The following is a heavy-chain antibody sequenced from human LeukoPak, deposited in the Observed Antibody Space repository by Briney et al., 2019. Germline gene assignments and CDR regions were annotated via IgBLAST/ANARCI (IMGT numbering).Heavy chain of an antibody. V-gene: IGHV1-2*02. CDR3: ARGRYSGQETFGF. Sequence: GASVKVSCKASGYTFTAYYMHWVRQAPGRGLEWVGWINPNTGVTNIAQKFQGRVIMTRDTPINTAYMELRGLTSDDTAIYYCARGRYSGQETFGFWGQGTLVTVSS. CDR2: INPNTGVT. CDR1: GYTFTAYY. D-gene: IGHD5-12*01. J-gene: IGHJ4*02.